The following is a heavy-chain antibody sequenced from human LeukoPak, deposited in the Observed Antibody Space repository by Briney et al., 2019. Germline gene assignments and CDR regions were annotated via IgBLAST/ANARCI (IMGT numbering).Heavy chain of an antibody. D-gene: IGHD4-17*01. CDR2: INSDGSSI. V-gene: IGHV3-74*01. Sequence: GGSLRLSCAASGFTFSSHWMHWVRQAPGKGLVWVSRINSDGSSISYADSVKGRFTISRDNAKNTLYLQMNSLRAEDTAVYYCARAGGSTVSHSDYWGQGTLVTVSS. J-gene: IGHJ4*02. CDR1: GFTFSSHW. CDR3: ARAGGSTVSHSDY.